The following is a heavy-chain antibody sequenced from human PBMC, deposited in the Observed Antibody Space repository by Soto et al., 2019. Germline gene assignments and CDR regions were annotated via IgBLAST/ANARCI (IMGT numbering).Heavy chain of an antibody. J-gene: IGHJ6*02. CDR3: ARSPPLRFLEMDV. D-gene: IGHD3-3*01. V-gene: IGHV1-18*01. CDR1: GYTFTSYG. Sequence: QVQLVQSGAEVKKPGASVKVSCKASGYTFTSYGISWVRQAPGQGLEWMGWISDYNGNTNYAQKLQGRVTMTTDTATSTASMELRSLRSDDTAVYYCARSPPLRFLEMDVWGQGTTVTVSS. CDR2: ISDYNGNT.